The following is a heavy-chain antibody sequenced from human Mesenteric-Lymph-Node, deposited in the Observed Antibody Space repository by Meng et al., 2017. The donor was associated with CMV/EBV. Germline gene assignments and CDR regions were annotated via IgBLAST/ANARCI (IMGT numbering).Heavy chain of an antibody. J-gene: IGHJ4*02. Sequence: GESLKISCAASGFTFSSYWMSWVRQAPSKGLEWVSIIYGAGSTKYYADSVKGRFTISRDNSKNILYLQMNGLRADDTAVYYCVKDKTRDGLFNFDFWGQGTVVTVSS. CDR3: VKDKTRDGLFNFDF. CDR2: IYGAGSTK. V-gene: IGHV3-23*03. D-gene: IGHD3/OR15-3a*01. CDR1: GFTFSSYW.